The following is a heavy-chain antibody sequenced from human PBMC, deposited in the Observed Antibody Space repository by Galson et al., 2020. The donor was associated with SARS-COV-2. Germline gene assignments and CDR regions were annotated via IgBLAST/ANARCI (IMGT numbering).Heavy chain of an antibody. Sequence: GESLKISCAASGFTFSSYAMHWVRQAPGKGLEWVAVISYDGSNKYYADSVKGRFTISRDNSKNTLYLQMNSLRAEDTAVYYCAGPRAAPTPYYYGMDVWGQGTTVTVSS. CDR3: AGPRAAPTPYYYGMDV. V-gene: IGHV3-30*04. CDR1: GFTFSSYA. CDR2: ISYDGSNK. J-gene: IGHJ6*02. D-gene: IGHD2-15*01.